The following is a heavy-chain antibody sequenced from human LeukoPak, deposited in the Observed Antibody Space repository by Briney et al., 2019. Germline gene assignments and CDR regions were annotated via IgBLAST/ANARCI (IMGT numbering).Heavy chain of an antibody. CDR1: GGTFSNYA. D-gene: IGHD2-15*01. CDR2: IIPIFGTA. Sequence: ASVKVSCKASGGTFSNYAIGWVRQAPGQGLEWMGGIIPIFGTANYAQKFQGRVTITADKSTSTAYMELSSLRSEDTAVYYCARDRAGGYCSGGSCRPTNYSLLYNWFDPWGQGTLVTVSS. J-gene: IGHJ5*02. CDR3: ARDRAGGYCSGGSCRPTNYSLLYNWFDP. V-gene: IGHV1-69*06.